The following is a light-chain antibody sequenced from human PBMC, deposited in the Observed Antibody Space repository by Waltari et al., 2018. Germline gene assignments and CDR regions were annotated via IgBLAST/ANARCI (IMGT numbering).Light chain of an antibody. CDR3: QQSYSTPVT. CDR2: DAS. J-gene: IGKJ5*01. V-gene: IGKV1-5*01. Sequence: DIQMTQSPSTLSASVGDRVTITCRASQGISRWLAWYQQKPGKPPKVLIYDASSLESGVPSRFSGSGSETEFTLVISNLQPDDVATYYCQQSYSTPVTFGQGTRLEIK. CDR1: QGISRW.